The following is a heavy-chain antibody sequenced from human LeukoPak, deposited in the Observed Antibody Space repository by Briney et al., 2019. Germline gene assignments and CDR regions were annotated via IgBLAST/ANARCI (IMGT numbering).Heavy chain of an antibody. J-gene: IGHJ4*02. CDR3: ARGELARR. Sequence: ASVKVSCKASGGTFSSYAINWVRQATGQGLEWMGWINPHSGATRYAEKFQGRVNMTRDTSISTAYMELSSLRSEDTAVYYCARGELARRWGQGTLVTVSS. D-gene: IGHD1-7*01. CDR1: GGTFSSYA. V-gene: IGHV1-8*02. CDR2: INPHSGAT.